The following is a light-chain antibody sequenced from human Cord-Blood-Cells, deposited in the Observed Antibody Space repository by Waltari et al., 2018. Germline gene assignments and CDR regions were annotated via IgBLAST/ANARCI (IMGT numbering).Light chain of an antibody. CDR1: QSVLYSSNNKNY. CDR3: QQYYSTPWT. V-gene: IGKV4-1*01. Sequence: DPVMTQSPNCLAVDLDDGANSNWKCNQSVLYSSNNKNYLAWYQQKPGQPPKLLIYWASTRESGVPDRFSGSGSGTDFTLTISSLQAEDVAVYYCQQYYSTPWTFGQGTKVEIK. CDR2: WAS. J-gene: IGKJ1*01.